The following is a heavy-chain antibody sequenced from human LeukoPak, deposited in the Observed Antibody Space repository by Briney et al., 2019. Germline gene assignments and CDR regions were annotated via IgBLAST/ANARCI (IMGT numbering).Heavy chain of an antibody. CDR1: GITFSSYG. CDR2: ISGSGSST. V-gene: IGHV3-23*01. CDR3: ARGGYSGYDWDY. Sequence: PGGSLRLSCAASGITFSSYGMSWVRQAPGKGLEWVSSISGSGSSTYYADSVKGRFTISRDNSKNTLYLQMNSLRAEDTAVYYCARGGYSGYDWDYWGQGTLVTVSS. D-gene: IGHD5-12*01. J-gene: IGHJ4*02.